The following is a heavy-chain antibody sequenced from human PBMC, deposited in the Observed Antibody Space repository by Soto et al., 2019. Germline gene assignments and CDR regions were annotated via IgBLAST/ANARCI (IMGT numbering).Heavy chain of an antibody. CDR2: IDHSGNT. D-gene: IGHD3-22*01. V-gene: IGHV4-30-4*01. Sequence: PSETLSLTCTVSGGSISSGDQYWGWMRQSPGKGLVWIGYIDHSGNTYYNPSLKRRVSISVDTSKHQFSLHLSSVTAADTAVYFCARDQYYDESSGYGSPYGLDVWGQGTTVTVSS. J-gene: IGHJ6*02. CDR3: ARDQYYDESSGYGSPYGLDV. CDR1: GGSISSGDQY.